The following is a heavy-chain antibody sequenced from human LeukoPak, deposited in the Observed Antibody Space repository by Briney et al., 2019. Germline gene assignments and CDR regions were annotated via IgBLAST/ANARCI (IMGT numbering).Heavy chain of an antibody. D-gene: IGHD1-26*01. J-gene: IGHJ4*02. CDR3: AREKVGATAFDY. CDR2: INHSGST. V-gene: IGHV4-34*01. Sequence: PSETLSLTCAVYGGSFSGYYWSWIRQPPGKGLEWIGEINHSGSTNYNPSLKSRVTISVDTSKNQFSLKLSSVTAADTAVYYCAREKVGATAFDYWGQGTLVTVSS. CDR1: GGSFSGYY.